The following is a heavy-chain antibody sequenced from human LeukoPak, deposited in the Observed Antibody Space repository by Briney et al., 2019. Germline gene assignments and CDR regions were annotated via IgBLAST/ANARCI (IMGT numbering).Heavy chain of an antibody. CDR1: GFTFSSYA. Sequence: GGSLRLSCAASGFTFSSYAMSWVRQAPGKGLEWVSAISGSGGSTCYADSVKGRFTISRDNSKNTLYLQMNSLRAEDTAVYYCAKDGLGSSSLPTDYWGQGTLVTVSS. V-gene: IGHV3-23*01. CDR3: AKDGLGSSSLPTDY. J-gene: IGHJ4*02. D-gene: IGHD6-6*01. CDR2: ISGSGGST.